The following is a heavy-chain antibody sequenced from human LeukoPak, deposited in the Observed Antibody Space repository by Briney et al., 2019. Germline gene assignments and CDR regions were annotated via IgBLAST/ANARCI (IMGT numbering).Heavy chain of an antibody. Sequence: ASVKVSCKASGYTFTSYGISWVRQAPGQGREWMGWISAYNGNTNYAQKLQGRVTMTTDTSTSTAYMELRSLRSDDTAVYYCARNQWRHEHFDYWGQGTLVTVSS. CDR1: GYTFTSYG. CDR3: ARNQWRHEHFDY. CDR2: ISAYNGNT. D-gene: IGHD6-19*01. V-gene: IGHV1-18*01. J-gene: IGHJ4*02.